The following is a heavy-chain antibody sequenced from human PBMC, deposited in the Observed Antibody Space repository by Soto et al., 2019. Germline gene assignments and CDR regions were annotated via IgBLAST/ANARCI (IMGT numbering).Heavy chain of an antibody. D-gene: IGHD3-22*01. V-gene: IGHV4-59*11. J-gene: IGHJ4*02. CDR1: FGSISTHN. CDR3: KRAPLGIIVAPDF. CDR2: ISYSGST. Sequence: PSETLSLTCTVSFGSISTHNWSWIRQPPGKGLEWIGYISYSGSTDYKPSLRGRVTISADTSKNQFSLKLSSVTAADTAVYYCKRAPLGIIVAPDFRGQGTLVTVSS.